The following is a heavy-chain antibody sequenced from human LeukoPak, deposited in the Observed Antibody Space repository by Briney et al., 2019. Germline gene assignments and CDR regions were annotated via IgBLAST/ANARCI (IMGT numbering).Heavy chain of an antibody. CDR3: ARGELRYFDWLP. CDR1: GGSFSGYS. V-gene: IGHV4-34*01. J-gene: IGHJ4*02. D-gene: IGHD3-9*01. CDR2: IKHSGGT. Sequence: PSETPSLTCTIYGGSFSGYSWTWIRQPPGEGLEWIGEIKHSGGTNYNPSLKSRVTISVDTSKNQFSLKLSSVTAADTAVYYCARGELRYFDWLPWGQGTLVTVSS.